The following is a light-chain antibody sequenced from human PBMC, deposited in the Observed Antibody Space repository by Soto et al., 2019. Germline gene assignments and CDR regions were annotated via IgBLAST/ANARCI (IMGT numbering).Light chain of an antibody. CDR3: SSYTSTTVV. CDR1: SSDVGGDNY. Sequence: QSALTQPASVSGSPGQSITISCTATSSDVGGDNYVSWYQQHPGKAPKLMIYDVSNRPSGVSNRFSDSKSGNTASLTISGLQAEDEAEYYCSSYTSTTVVFGGGTKLTVL. V-gene: IGLV2-14*01. J-gene: IGLJ2*01. CDR2: DVS.